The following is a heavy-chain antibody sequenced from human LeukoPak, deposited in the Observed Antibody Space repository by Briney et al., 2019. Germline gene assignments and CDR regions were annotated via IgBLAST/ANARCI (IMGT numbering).Heavy chain of an antibody. CDR2: IYYSGST. J-gene: IGHJ4*02. CDR1: GGSISSSSYY. Sequence: SETLSLTCTVSGGSISSSSYYWGWIRQPPGKGLEWIGSIYYSGSTYYNPSLKSRVTISVDTSKNQFSLKLSSVTAADTAVYYCAGQEGDYVDHWGQGTLVTVSS. CDR3: AGQEGDYVDH. V-gene: IGHV4-39*01.